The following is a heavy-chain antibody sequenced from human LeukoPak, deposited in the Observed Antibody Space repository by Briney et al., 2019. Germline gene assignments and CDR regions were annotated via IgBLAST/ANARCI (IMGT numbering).Heavy chain of an antibody. Sequence: GGSLRLSCAASGFTFNTYTLHWVRQAPGKGLEWVSHISKDGNNKNYADSVKGRFTISRDNSKNTLYLQMNSLRTEDTAVYYCATTRAGGSRDFDYWGQGTLVTVSS. CDR1: GFTFNTYT. D-gene: IGHD6-13*01. J-gene: IGHJ4*02. CDR3: ATTRAGGSRDFDY. CDR2: ISKDGNNK. V-gene: IGHV3-30-3*01.